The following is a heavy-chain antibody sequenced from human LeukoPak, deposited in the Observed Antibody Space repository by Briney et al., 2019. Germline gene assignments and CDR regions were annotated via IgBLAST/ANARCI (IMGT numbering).Heavy chain of an antibody. J-gene: IGHJ6*04. V-gene: IGHV3-48*03. CDR1: GFTFSSYE. Sequence: GGSLRLSCAASGFTFSSYEMNWVRQAPGKGLEGVSYISSSGSTIYYADSVKGRFTISRDNAKNSLYLQMNSLRAEDTAVYYCAELGITMIGGVWGKGTTVTVSS. D-gene: IGHD3-10*02. CDR2: ISSSGSTI. CDR3: AELGITMIGGV.